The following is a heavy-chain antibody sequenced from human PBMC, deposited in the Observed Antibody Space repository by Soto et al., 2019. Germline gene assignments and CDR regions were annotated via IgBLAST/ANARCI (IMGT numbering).Heavy chain of an antibody. J-gene: IGHJ6*02. CDR3: ARGREYSYGCPVERGMYV. Sequence: EVQLVESGGGLVQPGGSLRLSCAASGFTFSSYTMNWVRQAPGKGLEWVSSISSSSSSIYYADSVKGRFSISRDNAKNSLYMKMAMLRADDTALYYGARGREYSYGCPVERGMYVWGQGTTVTVSS. V-gene: IGHV3-21*01. CDR2: ISSSSSSI. CDR1: GFTFSSYT. D-gene: IGHD5-18*01.